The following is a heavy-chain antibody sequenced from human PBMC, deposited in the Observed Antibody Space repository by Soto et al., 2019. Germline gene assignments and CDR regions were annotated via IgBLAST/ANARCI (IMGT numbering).Heavy chain of an antibody. CDR2: IYSNGDT. V-gene: IGHV4-31*03. J-gene: IGHJ6*02. Sequence: QVQLQESGPGLVKPSQTLSLTCSVSSDSMNSGGYYWSWIRQHPGKGLEWIGYIYSNGDTYYNPSLKSRVTISVDTPKNQFSLNLTSVTAADTAVYYCARRGGSSSGYYYYAMDVWGQGTTVTVSS. CDR3: ARRGGSSSGYYYYAMDV. D-gene: IGHD6-6*01. CDR1: SDSMNSGGYY.